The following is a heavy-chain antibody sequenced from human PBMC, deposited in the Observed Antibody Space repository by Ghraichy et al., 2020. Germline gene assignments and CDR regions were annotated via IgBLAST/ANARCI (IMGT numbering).Heavy chain of an antibody. V-gene: IGHV3-7*01. J-gene: IGHJ1*01. CDR2: IKQDGSEK. D-gene: IGHD2-2*02. CDR1: GFTFSSYW. CDR3: ASIPATAIEGYGYFQH. Sequence: GGSLRLSCAASGFTFSSYWMSWVRQAPGKGLEWVANIKQDGSEKYYVDSVKGRFTISRDNAKNSLYLQMNSLRAEDTAVYYCASIPATAIEGYGYFQHWGQGTLVTVSS.